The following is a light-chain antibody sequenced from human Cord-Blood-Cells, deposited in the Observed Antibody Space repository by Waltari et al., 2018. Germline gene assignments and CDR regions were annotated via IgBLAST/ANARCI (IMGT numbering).Light chain of an antibody. CDR3: QQYGSSPFT. J-gene: IGKJ3*01. CDR1: QSVSSSY. CDR2: VAS. Sequence: EMVLTQSPGTLSLSPGERATLSCRASQSVSSSYLAWYQQKPGQAPRLLIYVASSRATGIPDRFSGSGSGTDFTLTISRLEPEDFAVYYCQQYGSSPFTFGPGTKVDIK. V-gene: IGKV3-20*01.